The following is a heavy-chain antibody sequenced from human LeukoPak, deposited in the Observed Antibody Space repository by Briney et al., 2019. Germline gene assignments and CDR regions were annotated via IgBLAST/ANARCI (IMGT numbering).Heavy chain of an antibody. Sequence: GGSPRLSCAASGLTFSQYGMSWVRQAPGKGLEWVSYISSSSGNTNYADSVKGRFTVSTDNAKNSLYPQMNSLRAEDTAVYYCARDRSPDILGQIGYWGQGTLVTVSS. CDR3: ARDRSPDILGQIGY. V-gene: IGHV3-11*05. D-gene: IGHD3-9*01. J-gene: IGHJ4*02. CDR1: GLTFSQYG. CDR2: ISSSSGNT.